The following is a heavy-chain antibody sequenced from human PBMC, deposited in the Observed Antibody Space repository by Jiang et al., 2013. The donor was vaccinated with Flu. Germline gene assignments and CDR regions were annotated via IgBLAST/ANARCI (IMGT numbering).Heavy chain of an antibody. CDR1: GFTLSGYT. D-gene: IGHD4-23*01. CDR2: ISSSGAYI. CDR3: ARVVTDYGGNPSPYIDS. V-gene: IGHV3-21*01. Sequence: VQLVESRGGLVKPGGSLRLPCVASGFTLSGYTMNWVRQAPGKGLECVSSISSSGAYIYYADSVKGRFTISRDNARNSLYLQMSSLRPEDTGVYYCARVVTDYGGNPSPYIDSWGQGTLVTVSS. J-gene: IGHJ4*02.